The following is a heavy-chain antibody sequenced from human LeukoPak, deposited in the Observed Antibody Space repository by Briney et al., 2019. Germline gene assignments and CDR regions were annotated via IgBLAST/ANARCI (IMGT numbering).Heavy chain of an antibody. CDR1: GGSISSSSYY. J-gene: IGHJ4*02. CDR3: ASVGKYYYDSSGYYLIRRSIDY. D-gene: IGHD3-22*01. Sequence: SETLSLTCTVSGGSISSSSYYWGWIRQPPGKGLEWIGSIYYSGSTNYNPSLKSRVTISVDTSKNQFSLKLSSVTAADTAVYYCASVGKYYYDSSGYYLIRRSIDYWGQGTLVTVSS. V-gene: IGHV4-39*01. CDR2: IYYSGST.